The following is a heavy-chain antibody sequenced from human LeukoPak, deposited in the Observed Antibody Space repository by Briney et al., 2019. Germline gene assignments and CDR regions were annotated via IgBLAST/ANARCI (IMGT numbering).Heavy chain of an antibody. Sequence: GGSLRLSCAASGLTLSSYWMTWVRQAPGKGLEWVAKIKQDGSDKYYVDSVKGRFTISRDNAKNSLYLQMNSLRAEDTAVYYCARTDFWSGYHRGYFDCWGQGTLVTVSS. CDR1: GLTLSSYW. J-gene: IGHJ4*02. CDR3: ARTDFWSGYHRGYFDC. CDR2: IKQDGSDK. V-gene: IGHV3-7*05. D-gene: IGHD3-3*01.